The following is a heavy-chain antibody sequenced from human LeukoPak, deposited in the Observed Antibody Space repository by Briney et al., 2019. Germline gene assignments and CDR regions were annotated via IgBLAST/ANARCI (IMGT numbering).Heavy chain of an antibody. J-gene: IGHJ4*02. CDR2: IYYSGST. CDR3: ARAPYYYDSSGYFFDY. D-gene: IGHD3-22*01. Sequence: NPSETLSLTCTVSGGSISSSSYYWGWIRQPPGKGLEWIGSIYYSGSTYYNPSLKSRVTISVDTSKNQFSLKLSSVTAADTAVYYCARAPYYYDSSGYFFDYWGQGTLVTVSS. V-gene: IGHV4-39*01. CDR1: GGSISSSSYY.